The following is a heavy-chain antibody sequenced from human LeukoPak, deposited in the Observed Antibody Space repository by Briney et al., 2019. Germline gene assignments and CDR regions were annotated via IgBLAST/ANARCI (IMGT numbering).Heavy chain of an antibody. D-gene: IGHD1-14*01. CDR2: ISGSGGST. CDR3: ARDRIRGDY. V-gene: IGHV3-23*01. Sequence: GETLRLSCAASGFTFTNYAMTWVRQAPGKGLEWVSAISGSGGSTYYADSVKGRFTISRDNAKNTLYLQVNSLRAEDTAVYYCARDRIRGDYWGQGTLVTVSS. CDR1: GFTFTNYA. J-gene: IGHJ4*02.